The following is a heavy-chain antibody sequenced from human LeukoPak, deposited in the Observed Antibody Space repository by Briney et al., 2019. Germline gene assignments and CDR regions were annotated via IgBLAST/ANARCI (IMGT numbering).Heavy chain of an antibody. Sequence: GSLRLSCAASGFTFSSYGMHWVRQAPGKGLEWVAFIRYDGSNKYYADSVKGRFTISRDNSKNTLYLQMNSLRAEDTAVYYCARGYSYGASGFDYWGQGTLVTVSS. CDR2: IRYDGSNK. J-gene: IGHJ4*02. D-gene: IGHD5-18*01. CDR1: GFTFSSYG. CDR3: ARGYSYGASGFDY. V-gene: IGHV3-30*02.